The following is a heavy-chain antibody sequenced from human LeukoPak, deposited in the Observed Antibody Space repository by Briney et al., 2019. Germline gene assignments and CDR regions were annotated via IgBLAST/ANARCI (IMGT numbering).Heavy chain of an antibody. V-gene: IGHV3-52*01. CDR2: IKCDGSEK. CDR1: GFTFGSSW. Sequence: GGSLRLSCAASGFTFGSSWMHWVCLAPEKGLEWVADIKCDGSEKYYVDSVKGRLTISRDNAKNSLYLQVNSLRAEDMTVYYCVRGEAITMIVVVITINYWGQGTLVTVSS. J-gene: IGHJ4*02. CDR3: VRGEAITMIVVVITINY. D-gene: IGHD3-22*01.